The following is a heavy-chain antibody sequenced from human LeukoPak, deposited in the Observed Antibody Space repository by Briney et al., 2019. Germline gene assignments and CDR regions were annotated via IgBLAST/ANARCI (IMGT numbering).Heavy chain of an antibody. Sequence: PSETLSLTCTVSGGSISSSSYYWGGLRQPPGRGGEGIGSIYYSGSTYHNPSLKSRVTISVDTSKNQFSLKPSSVTAADTAVYYCARQAKGGLRYFDYWGQGTLVTVSS. CDR1: GGSISSSSYY. V-gene: IGHV4-39*01. CDR3: ARQAKGGLRYFDY. CDR2: IYYSGST. J-gene: IGHJ4*02. D-gene: IGHD3-16*01.